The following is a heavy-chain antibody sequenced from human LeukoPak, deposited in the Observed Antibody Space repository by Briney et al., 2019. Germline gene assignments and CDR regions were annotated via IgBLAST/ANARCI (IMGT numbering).Heavy chain of an antibody. D-gene: IGHD3-9*01. CDR3: ARAGNGILTGYFQNWYFDL. Sequence: SETLSLTCTVSGGSISSGDYYWSWTRQPPGKGLEWIGYIYYSGSTYYNPSLKSRVTISVDTSKNQFSLKLSSVTAADTAVYYCARAGNGILTGYFQNWYFDLWGRGTLVTVSS. J-gene: IGHJ2*01. CDR2: IYYSGST. V-gene: IGHV4-30-4*01. CDR1: GGSISSGDYY.